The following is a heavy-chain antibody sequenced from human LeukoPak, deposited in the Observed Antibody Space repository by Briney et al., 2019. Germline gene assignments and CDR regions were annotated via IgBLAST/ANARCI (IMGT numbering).Heavy chain of an antibody. V-gene: IGHV1-69*02. D-gene: IGHD4-23*01. CDR2: IIPILGIA. CDR1: VGTFSSYT. CDR3: ALSPVTTGVIDY. Sequence: GASVKVSCKASVGTFSSYTISGVRQAPGQGLEWMGRIIPILGIANYAQKFQGRVTITADKSTGTAYMELSSLRSEDTAVYYCALSPVTTGVIDYWGQGTLVTVSS. J-gene: IGHJ4*02.